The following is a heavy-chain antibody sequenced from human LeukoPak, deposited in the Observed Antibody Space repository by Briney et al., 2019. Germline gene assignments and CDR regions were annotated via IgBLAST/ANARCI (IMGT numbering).Heavy chain of an antibody. CDR1: GFTVSSTY. CDR2: IYTGGTT. V-gene: IGHV3-53*01. Sequence: GGSLRLSCAASGFTVSSTYMSWVRQAPNKGLECVSLIYTGGTTYYADSVKGRFTISRDSSKNTVYLQMNSLRAEDTAVYYCARGPSDSSGYYYADPFDYWGQGTLVTVSS. CDR3: ARGPSDSSGYYYADPFDY. J-gene: IGHJ4*02. D-gene: IGHD3-22*01.